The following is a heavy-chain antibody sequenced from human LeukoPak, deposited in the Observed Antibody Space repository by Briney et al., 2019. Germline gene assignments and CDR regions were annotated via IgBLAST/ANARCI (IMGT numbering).Heavy chain of an antibody. Sequence: SETLSLTCAVYGGSFSGYYWSWIRQPPGKGLEWIGEINHSGSTNYNPSLKSRVTISVDTSKNQFSLKLSSVTAADTAVYYCARGGRGYSGSYYVWFDPWGQGTLVTVSS. V-gene: IGHV4-34*01. CDR3: ARGGRGYSGSYYVWFDP. CDR2: INHSGST. CDR1: GGSFSGYY. D-gene: IGHD1-26*01. J-gene: IGHJ5*02.